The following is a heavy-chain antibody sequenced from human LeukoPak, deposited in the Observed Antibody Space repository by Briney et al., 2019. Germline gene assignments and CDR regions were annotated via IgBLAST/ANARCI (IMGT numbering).Heavy chain of an antibody. Sequence: SETLSLTCTVSGGSISSYYWSWIRQPPGKGLEWIGYIYSSGTTNYNPSLKSRVTISVDTSKNQFSLKLSSVTAADTAVYFCARGPYSYDSSGAFDIWGQGTMVTVSS. D-gene: IGHD3-22*01. CDR2: IYSSGTT. CDR1: GGSISSYY. V-gene: IGHV4-59*08. J-gene: IGHJ3*02. CDR3: ARGPYSYDSSGAFDI.